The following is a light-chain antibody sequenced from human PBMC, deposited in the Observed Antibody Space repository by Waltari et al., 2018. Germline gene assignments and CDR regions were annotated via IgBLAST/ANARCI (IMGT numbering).Light chain of an antibody. CDR2: DWV. Sequence: SVLTQPASVSGSPGQSITISCRRTDHDIATYDYVSWYQQHPGQVPKLILYDWVLRPSGVSSRFSGSKSGNTATLTLFGLQAEDEADYYCSSYTTSGGLLFGGGTKLT. V-gene: IGLV2-14*03. J-gene: IGLJ2*01. CDR1: DHDIATYDY. CDR3: SSYTTSGGLL.